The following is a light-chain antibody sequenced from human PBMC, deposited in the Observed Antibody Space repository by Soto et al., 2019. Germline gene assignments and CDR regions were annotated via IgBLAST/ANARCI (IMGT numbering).Light chain of an antibody. Sequence: QSALTQPASVSGSPGRSITISCTGTSSDVGGYNYVSWYQQHPGKAPKLMIYEVSNRPSGVSNRFSGSKSGNTASLTISGLQPEDEADYYCSSYTTISTLEVFGGGTKLTVL. CDR2: EVS. CDR3: SSYTTISTLEV. CDR1: SSDVGGYNY. J-gene: IGLJ3*02. V-gene: IGLV2-14*01.